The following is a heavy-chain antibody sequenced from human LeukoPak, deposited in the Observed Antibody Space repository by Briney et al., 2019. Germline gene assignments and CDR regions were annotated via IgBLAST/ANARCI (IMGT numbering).Heavy chain of an antibody. D-gene: IGHD2/OR15-2a*01. CDR1: GYTFTSYY. Sequence: ASVKVSCKASGYTFTSYYMHWVRQAPGQGLEWMGIINPSGGSTSYAQKFQGRVTMTRDTSTSTVYMELSGLRSEDTAVYYCAGVDSTWAGLFEYWGQGTLVTVSS. CDR3: AGVDSTWAGLFEY. CDR2: INPSGGST. V-gene: IGHV1-46*01. J-gene: IGHJ4*02.